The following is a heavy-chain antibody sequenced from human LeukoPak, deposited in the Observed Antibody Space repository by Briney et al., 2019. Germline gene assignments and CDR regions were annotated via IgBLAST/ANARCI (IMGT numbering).Heavy chain of an antibody. J-gene: IGHJ4*02. Sequence: PGGSLRLSCAASTSASTFIFSGYSMNWVRQAPGKGLEWVSYTSETSSHTYYADSVKGRFTISRDNAKNSLYLQMNSLRAEDTAVYYCARFSMVRGANNWGQGTLVTVSS. D-gene: IGHD3-10*01. V-gene: IGHV3-21*04. CDR1: TSASTFIFSGYS. CDR3: ARFSMVRGANN. CDR2: TSETSSHT.